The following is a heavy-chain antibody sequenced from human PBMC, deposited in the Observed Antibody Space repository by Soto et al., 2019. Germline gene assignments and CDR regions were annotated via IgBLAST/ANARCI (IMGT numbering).Heavy chain of an antibody. CDR2: IIPIFGTA. CDR1: GGTFSSYA. CDR3: ASGAVSALYYYYGMDV. D-gene: IGHD3-10*01. Sequence: GASVKVSCKASGGTFSSYAISWVRQAPGQGLEWMGGIIPIFGTANYAQKFQGRVTITADESTSTAYMELSSLRSEDTAVYYCASGAVSALYYYYGMDVWGQGTTVTVSS. J-gene: IGHJ6*02. V-gene: IGHV1-69*13.